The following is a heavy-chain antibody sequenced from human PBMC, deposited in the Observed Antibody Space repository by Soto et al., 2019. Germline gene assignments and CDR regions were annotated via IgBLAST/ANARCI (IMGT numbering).Heavy chain of an antibody. V-gene: IGHV1-8*01. CDR3: ARDPGGVVAAPVGFDP. D-gene: IGHD2-15*01. J-gene: IGHJ5*02. Sequence: QVQLVQSGAEVKKPGASVKVSCKASGYTFTSYDINWVRQATGQGLEWMGWMNPNSGNTGYAQKFQGRVTITADESTSTAYMELSSLRSEDTAVYYCARDPGGVVAAPVGFDPWGQGTLVTVSS. CDR1: GYTFTSYD. CDR2: MNPNSGNT.